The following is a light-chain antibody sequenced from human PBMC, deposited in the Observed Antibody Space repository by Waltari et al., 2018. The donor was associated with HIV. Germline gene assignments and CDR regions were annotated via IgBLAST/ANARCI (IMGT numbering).Light chain of an antibody. Sequence: NFMLTQPHSVSESPGTTVTIPCTRISCSIASTYGPGYQQRPGSSPTTVIYKDDQRPSGVPDRFSGSIDSSSNSASLTISGLRTEDEADYYCQSYDNENPVLFGGGTKLTVL. CDR1: SCSIASTY. V-gene: IGLV6-57*01. CDR3: QSYDNENPVL. J-gene: IGLJ2*01. CDR2: KDD.